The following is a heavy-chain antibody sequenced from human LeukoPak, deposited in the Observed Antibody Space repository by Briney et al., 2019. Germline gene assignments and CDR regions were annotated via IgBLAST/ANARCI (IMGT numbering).Heavy chain of an antibody. CDR3: VKDRSLRQQLALGTFGY. J-gene: IGHJ4*02. V-gene: IGHV3-30*18. Sequence: GGSLRLSCAASRFTFSNYGMHWVRQAPGKGLEWVAVISYDGINKYYADSVKGRFTISRDNSKNTLYLQMNSLRAEDTAVYYCVKDRSLRQQLALGTFGYWGQGTLVTVSS. CDR2: ISYDGINK. D-gene: IGHD6-13*01. CDR1: RFTFSNYG.